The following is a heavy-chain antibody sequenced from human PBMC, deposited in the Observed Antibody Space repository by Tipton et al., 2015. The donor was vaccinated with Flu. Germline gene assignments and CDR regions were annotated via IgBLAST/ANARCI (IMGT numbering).Heavy chain of an antibody. CDR3: ARDPTGYLVDY. J-gene: IGHJ4*02. Sequence: LRLSCTVSGGSISSSSYYWGRIRQPPGKGLEWIGSIYYSGSTYYNPSLKSRVTTSVDTSKNQFSLKLSSVTAADTAVYYCARDPTGYLVDYWGQGTLVTVSS. CDR2: IYYSGST. V-gene: IGHV4-39*07. D-gene: IGHD1-14*01. CDR1: GGSISSSSYY.